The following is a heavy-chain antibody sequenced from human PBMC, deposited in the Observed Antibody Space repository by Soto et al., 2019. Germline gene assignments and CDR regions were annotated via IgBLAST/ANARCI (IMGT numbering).Heavy chain of an antibody. CDR2: IYHSGST. CDR1: GGSISSSNW. V-gene: IGHV4-4*02. CDR3: ASRYYDSSGYYLN. Sequence: KPSETLSLTCAVSGGSISSSNWWSWVRQPPGKGLEWIGEIYHSGSTNYNPSLKSRVTISVDKSKNQFSLKLSSVTAADTAVYYCASRYYDSSGYYLNWGQGTLVTVSS. J-gene: IGHJ4*02. D-gene: IGHD3-22*01.